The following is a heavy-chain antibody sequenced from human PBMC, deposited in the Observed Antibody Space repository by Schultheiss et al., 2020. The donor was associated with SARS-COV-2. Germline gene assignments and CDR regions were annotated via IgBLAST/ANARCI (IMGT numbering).Heavy chain of an antibody. CDR1: GGSISSSNW. D-gene: IGHD4-17*01. Sequence: SETLSLTCAVSGGSISSSNWWSWVRQPPGKGLEWIGEIYHSGSTNYNPSLKSRVTISVDTSKNQFSLKLSSVTAADTAVYYCATGGSTVTGTFDYWGQGTLVTVSS. CDR2: IYHSGST. V-gene: IGHV4-4*02. J-gene: IGHJ4*02. CDR3: ATGGSTVTGTFDY.